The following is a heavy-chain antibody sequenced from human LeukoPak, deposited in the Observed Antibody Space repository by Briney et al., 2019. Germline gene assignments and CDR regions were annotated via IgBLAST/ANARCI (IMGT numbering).Heavy chain of an antibody. V-gene: IGHV3-21*06. CDR2: ISSNSTYI. CDR3: ARDPYNYVWGTYRYTSQPFDY. Sequence: VGSLRLSCAASGFTFNSYIMNWVRQAPGKGLEWVSSISSNSTYIYYADSVKGRFTISRDNAKNSLYLQMNSLRAEDAAVYYCARDPYNYVWGTYRYTSQPFDYWGQGTLVTVSS. CDR1: GFTFNSYI. D-gene: IGHD3-16*02. J-gene: IGHJ4*02.